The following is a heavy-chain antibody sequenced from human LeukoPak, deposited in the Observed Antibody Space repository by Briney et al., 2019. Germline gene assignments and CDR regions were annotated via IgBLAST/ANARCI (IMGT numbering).Heavy chain of an antibody. D-gene: IGHD3-22*01. CDR2: ISPSGGST. CDR3: ARSPYYYDSSGYYAFDY. CDR1: GYTFTSNY. J-gene: IGHJ4*02. Sequence: ASVKVSCKAFGYTFTSNYMHWVRQAPGQGPEWMGVISPSGGSTTYAQKFQGRVTLTRDMSTSTDYLELSSLRSEDTAVYYCARSPYYYDSSGYYAFDYWGQGTLVTVSS. V-gene: IGHV1-46*01.